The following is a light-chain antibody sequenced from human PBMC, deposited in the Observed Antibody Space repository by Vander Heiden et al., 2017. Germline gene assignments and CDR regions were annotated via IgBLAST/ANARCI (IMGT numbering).Light chain of an antibody. Sequence: VLTQSPGSLCLPPGETATLSCRPTQTISSTYLAWYHHRPGQGPRLLIYGTFNRATGIPDRFSGSGSGRDFTLTIRGLEPEDVGVYYCQQYLSSVWTFGRGTKVQIK. J-gene: IGKJ1*01. CDR3: QQYLSSVWT. CDR2: GTF. CDR1: QTISSTY. V-gene: IGKV3-20*01.